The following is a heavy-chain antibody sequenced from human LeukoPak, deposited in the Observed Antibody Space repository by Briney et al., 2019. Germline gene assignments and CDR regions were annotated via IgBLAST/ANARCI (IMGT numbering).Heavy chain of an antibody. CDR2: IYYSGST. D-gene: IGHD3-10*01. V-gene: IGHV4-59*01. CDR3: ARDRRVMVRGVITLAYMDV. J-gene: IGHJ6*03. CDR1: GGSISSYY. Sequence: SETLSLTCTVSGGSISSYYWSWIRQPPGKGLEWIGYIYYSGSTNYNPSLKSRVTISVGTSKNQFSLKLSSVTAADTAVYYCARDRRVMVRGVITLAYMDVWGKGTTVAISS.